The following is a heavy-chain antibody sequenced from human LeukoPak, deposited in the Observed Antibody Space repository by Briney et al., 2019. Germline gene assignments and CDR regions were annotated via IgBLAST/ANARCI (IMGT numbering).Heavy chain of an antibody. CDR3: ARGSSSPRSYFDY. V-gene: IGHV1-8*01. D-gene: IGHD6-6*01. J-gene: IGHJ4*02. CDR1: GYTFTSYD. CDR2: MNPNSGNT. Sequence: GASVKVSCKASGYTFTSYDINWVRQATGQGLEWMGWMNPNSGNTNYAQKFQGRVTMTRDTSISTAYMELSRLRSDDTAVYYCARGSSSPRSYFDYWGQGTLVTVSS.